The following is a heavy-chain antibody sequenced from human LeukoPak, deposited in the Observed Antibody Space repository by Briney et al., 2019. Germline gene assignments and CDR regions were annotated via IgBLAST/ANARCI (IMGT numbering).Heavy chain of an antibody. CDR3: ARDLN. J-gene: IGHJ4*02. CDR2: IYAGGAT. Sequence: PGGSLRLSCAASGFIVVTNYMSWVRQAPGKGLEWVSVIYAGGATYYSDSVRGRFTISRDNSKNTLYLQMNSLRAEDTAAYYCARDLNWGQGTLVTVSS. CDR1: GFIVVTNY. V-gene: IGHV3-66*01.